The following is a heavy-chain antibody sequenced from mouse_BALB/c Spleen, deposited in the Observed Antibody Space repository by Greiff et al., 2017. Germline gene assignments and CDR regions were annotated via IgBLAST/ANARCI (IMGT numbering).Heavy chain of an antibody. CDR3: ARDKDYSLAY. V-gene: IGHV5-4*02. CDR2: ISDGGSYT. CDR1: GFTFSDYY. D-gene: IGHD1-1*01. Sequence: EVHLVESGGGLVKPGGSLKLSCAASGFTFSDYYMYWVRQTPEKRLEWVATISDGGSYTYYPDSVKGRFTISRDNAKNNLYLQMSSLKSEDTAMYYCARDKDYSLAYWGQGTLVTVSA. J-gene: IGHJ3*01.